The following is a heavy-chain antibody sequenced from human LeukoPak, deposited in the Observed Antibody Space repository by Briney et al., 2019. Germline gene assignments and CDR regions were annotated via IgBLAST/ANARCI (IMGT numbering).Heavy chain of an antibody. CDR3: ARDSRIATYAFDI. CDR1: GDSVSSNSAA. V-gene: IGHV6-1*01. D-gene: IGHD6-13*01. J-gene: IGHJ3*02. Sequence: SQTLSLTCAIYGDSVSSNSAAWDWIRQSPSRGLEWLGRTYYRSKWYNDCAVSVKSRITINPDTSKNQFSLQLNSVTPEDTAVYYCARDSRIATYAFDIWGQGTMVTVSS. CDR2: TYYRSKWYN.